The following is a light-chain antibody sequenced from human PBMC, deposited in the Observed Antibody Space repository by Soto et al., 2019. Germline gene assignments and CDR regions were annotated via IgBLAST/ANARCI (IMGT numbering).Light chain of an antibody. V-gene: IGKV1-27*01. J-gene: IGKJ4*01. CDR1: QGIAPY. CDR2: AAS. CDR3: QKYNSAPLT. Sequence: DVQMTQSPSSLSASVGDRVTITCRASQGIAPYLAWFQQKPGKVPKLLIYAASTLQSGVPSRFSGSGSGKDFTLTISSLQPEDVGTYYCQKYNSAPLTFGGGTKVEIK.